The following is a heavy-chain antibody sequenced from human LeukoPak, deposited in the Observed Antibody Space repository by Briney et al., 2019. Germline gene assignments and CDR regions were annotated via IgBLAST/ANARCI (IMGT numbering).Heavy chain of an antibody. J-gene: IGHJ6*03. CDR3: TTDALMVRGVISYMDV. Sequence: GGSLRLSCAASGFTFSNAWMSWVRQAPGKGLEWVGRIKSKTDGGTTDYAAPVKGRFTISRDDSKNTLYLQMNSLKTEDTAVYYCTTDALMVRGVISYMDVWGKGTTVTVS. CDR1: GFTFSNAW. CDR2: IKSKTDGGTT. D-gene: IGHD3-10*01. V-gene: IGHV3-15*01.